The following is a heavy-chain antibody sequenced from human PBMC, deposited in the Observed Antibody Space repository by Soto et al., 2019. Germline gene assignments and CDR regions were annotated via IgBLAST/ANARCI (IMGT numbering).Heavy chain of an antibody. CDR3: ERVGGSLKTGFDY. CDR1: GGPIGSGGDY. V-gene: IGHV4-31*03. J-gene: IGHJ4*02. CDR2: VYYSGST. Sequence: SETRSVTGTVSGGPIGSGGDYWSWVRQHPGQGLVWIGYVYYSGSTYYNPSLKSRVTISVDTPKNQFSLKLSSVTAADTAVYFCERVGGSLKTGFDYWGRGTLVAVSS. D-gene: IGHD1-1*01.